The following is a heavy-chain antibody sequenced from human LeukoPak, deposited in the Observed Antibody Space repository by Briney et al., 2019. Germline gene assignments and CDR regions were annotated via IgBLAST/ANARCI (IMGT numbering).Heavy chain of an antibody. J-gene: IGHJ3*02. CDR1: GGSISSGGYS. V-gene: IGHV4-30-2*01. CDR2: IYHSGST. D-gene: IGHD6-13*01. Sequence: SETLSLTCAVSGGSISSGGYSWSWIRQPPGKGLEWIGYIYHSGSTYYNPSLKSRVTISIDRSKNQFSLKLSSVTAADTAVYYCARVLRYGSLYAFDIWGQGTMVTVSS. CDR3: ARVLRYGSLYAFDI.